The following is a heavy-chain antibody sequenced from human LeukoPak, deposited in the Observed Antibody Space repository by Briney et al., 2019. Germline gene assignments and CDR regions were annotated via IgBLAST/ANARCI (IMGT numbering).Heavy chain of an antibody. V-gene: IGHV4-39*01. D-gene: IGHD1-26*01. J-gene: IGHJ4*02. CDR3: ARHLPPVGATTGFDY. CDR1: VGPISGSSYF. CDR2: MYYSGNT. Sequence: SETQSLTCAVSVGPISGSSYFWPWIRQPPGKGLEWFGSMYYSGNTYYNPSLKSQVTISVDTSKNQFSLKLSSVTAADTAVYYCARHLPPVGATTGFDYWGQGTLVTVSS.